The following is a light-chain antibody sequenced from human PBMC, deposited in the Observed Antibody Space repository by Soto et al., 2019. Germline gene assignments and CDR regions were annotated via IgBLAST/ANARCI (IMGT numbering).Light chain of an antibody. J-gene: IGLJ1*01. Sequence: QSVLTQPPSVSGAPGQRVTISCTGSSSNIGAGYDVHWYQQVPGTAPNLLIDGNTNRPSGVPDRFSGFKSGTSASLAITGLQAEDEADYYCQSYDSSLREYVFGTGTKLTVL. CDR1: SSNIGAGYD. V-gene: IGLV1-40*01. CDR2: GNT. CDR3: QSYDSSLREYV.